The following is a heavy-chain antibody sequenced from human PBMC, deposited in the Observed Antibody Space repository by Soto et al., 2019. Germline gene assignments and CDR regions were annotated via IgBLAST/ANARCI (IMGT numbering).Heavy chain of an antibody. CDR2: VNPNSGDT. CDR3: ATKGFLDWFLDF. J-gene: IGHJ4*02. V-gene: IGHV1-8*01. CDR1: GYTFSSYD. D-gene: IGHD3-9*01. Sequence: QVRLVQSGAEGKKPGASVKISCKASGYTFSSYDINWVRQAAGQGLGWMGCVNPNSGDTDYAQKFQGRVTRTRDTSIRTAYMGLSSLRSEDSAVYYFATKGFLDWFLDFWGQGTMVTVST.